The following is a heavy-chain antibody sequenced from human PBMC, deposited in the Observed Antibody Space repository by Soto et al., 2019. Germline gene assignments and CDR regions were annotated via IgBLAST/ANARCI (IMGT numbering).Heavy chain of an antibody. CDR3: ARKNRTLLWFGEPRYYFDY. CDR2: MNPNTGYT. J-gene: IGHJ4*02. CDR1: GYTVTGYD. D-gene: IGHD3-10*01. Sequence: GASVKVSCKASGYTVTGYDIHWVRQATGQGLEWMGWMNPNTGYTANAQKLQGRVTMTTDTSTSTAYMELRSLRSDDTAVYYCARKNRTLLWFGEPRYYFDYWGQGTLVTVSS. V-gene: IGHV1-8*01.